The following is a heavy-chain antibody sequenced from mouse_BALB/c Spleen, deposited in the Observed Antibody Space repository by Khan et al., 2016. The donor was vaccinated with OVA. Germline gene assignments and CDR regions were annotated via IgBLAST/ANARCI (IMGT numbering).Heavy chain of an antibody. V-gene: IGHV2-6-1*01. CDR3: ARQTYFHYYVMDY. Sequence: VELVESGPGLVAPSQSLSITCTISGFSLTNYGVHWVRQPPGKGLEWLVVIWSDGTTTYDSALKSRLTISKDNSKSQVFLKMDSLQTDDTAMYYCARQTYFHYYVMDYWGQGTSVTVSS. CDR1: GFSLTNYG. J-gene: IGHJ4*01. D-gene: IGHD2-10*01. CDR2: IWSDGTT.